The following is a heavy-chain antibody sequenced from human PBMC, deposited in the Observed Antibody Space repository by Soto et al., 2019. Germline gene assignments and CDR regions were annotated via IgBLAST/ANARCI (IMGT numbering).Heavy chain of an antibody. J-gene: IGHJ5*02. Sequence: QITLTESGPTLVKPTQTLTLTCTFSGFSLSTIGVGVGWIRQPPGKALEWLAFIYWDDDKRYSPSLTNRLTITKDTSKNHVVLTMTNMDPEDTGPYYCAHGYTGRAWCQNWFDPWGQGTLVTVSS. D-gene: IGHD2-2*02. CDR3: AHGYTGRAWCQNWFDP. V-gene: IGHV2-5*02. CDR1: GFSLSTIGVG. CDR2: IYWDDDK.